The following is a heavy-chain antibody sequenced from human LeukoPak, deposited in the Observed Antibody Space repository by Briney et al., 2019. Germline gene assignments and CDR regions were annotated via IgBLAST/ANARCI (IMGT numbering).Heavy chain of an antibody. CDR1: GYTFTSYY. D-gene: IGHD4-23*01. CDR3: ARDRRGNWPVDVFDI. J-gene: IGHJ3*02. CDR2: INPNNGGT. V-gene: IGHV1-2*02. Sequence: ASVTVSCKASGYTFTSYYMHWVRQAPGQGLEWMGWINPNNGGTNYAQKFQGRVTMTRDTSISTAYMELSRLRSDDTALYYCARDRRGNWPVDVFDIWGQGTMVTVSS.